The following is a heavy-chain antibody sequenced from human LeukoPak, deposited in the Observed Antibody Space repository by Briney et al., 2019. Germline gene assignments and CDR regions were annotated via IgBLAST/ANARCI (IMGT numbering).Heavy chain of an antibody. CDR2: ISSSSSYI. J-gene: IGHJ4*02. D-gene: IGHD3-9*01. CDR1: GFTFSSYS. CDR3: AKRNLDWSYFDY. V-gene: IGHV3-21*04. Sequence: GGSLRLSCAASGFTFSSYSMNWVRQAPGKGLEWVSSISSSSSYIYYADSVKGRFTISRDNSKNTLYLQMDSLRAEDTAVHYCAKRNLDWSYFDYWGQGTLVTVSS.